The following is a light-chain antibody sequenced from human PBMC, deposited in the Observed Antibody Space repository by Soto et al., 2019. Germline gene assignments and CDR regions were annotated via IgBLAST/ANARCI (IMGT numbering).Light chain of an antibody. CDR1: SGSIADHY. Sequence: NFMLTQPHSVSESPGKTVTISCTRSSGSIADHYVQWYQQRTGSAPTTVIYEHNQRPSGVPDRFSGSTDGSSNSASLTISGLQTEDEADYYCQYYDSYTVIFGGGTKLTVL. V-gene: IGLV6-57*04. CDR2: EHN. CDR3: QYYDSYTVI. J-gene: IGLJ2*01.